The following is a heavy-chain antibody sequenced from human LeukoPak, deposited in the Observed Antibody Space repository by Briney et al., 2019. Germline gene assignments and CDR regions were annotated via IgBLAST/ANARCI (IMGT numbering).Heavy chain of an antibody. Sequence: PGGSLRLSCVASGPTFSSYTMNWVRQAPGKGLEWVSSIRSSGSYIYYADSVKGRFTISRDNAENSLYLQMNSLRDEDTAVYYCARDYGSHGEYFDYWGQGTLVTVSS. CDR1: GPTFSSYT. CDR2: IRSSGSYI. J-gene: IGHJ4*02. CDR3: ARDYGSHGEYFDY. D-gene: IGHD3-10*01. V-gene: IGHV3-21*01.